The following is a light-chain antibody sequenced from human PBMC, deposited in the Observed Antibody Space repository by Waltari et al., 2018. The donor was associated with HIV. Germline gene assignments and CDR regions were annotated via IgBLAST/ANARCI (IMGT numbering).Light chain of an antibody. V-gene: IGLV6-57*04. J-gene: IGLJ3*02. CDR3: HSFDLSRHV. CDR2: EYE. CDR1: SGRMASTY. Sequence: NFMLTQPHSVSESPGKTITISCTRTSGRMASTYVQWYQQRPGSAPTTLIFEYEHRPSGVPDRFSGSIYRSSNSASLTISGLNTDYEADYYCHSFDLSRHVFGRGTKLTVL.